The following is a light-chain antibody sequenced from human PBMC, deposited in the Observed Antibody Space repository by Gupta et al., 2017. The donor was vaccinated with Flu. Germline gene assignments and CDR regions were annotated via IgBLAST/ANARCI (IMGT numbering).Light chain of an antibody. J-gene: IGKJ2*01. V-gene: IGKV1-5*03. CDR1: QSISSW. Sequence: EDRFTITCRASQSISSWLAWYQQKPGKAPKLLIYKASSLESGVPSRFSGSGSGTEFTLTISSLQPDDFATYYCQQYNSYPYTFGQGTKLEIK. CDR2: KAS. CDR3: QQYNSYPYT.